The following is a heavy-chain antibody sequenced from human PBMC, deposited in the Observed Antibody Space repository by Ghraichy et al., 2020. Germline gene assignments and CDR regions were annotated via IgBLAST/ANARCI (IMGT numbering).Heavy chain of an antibody. V-gene: IGHV3-48*02. CDR3: ARASRVVRFYYYDGMDV. Sequence: LSLTCVGSGFSFSSYSMNWVRQSPGKGLEWVSYITSSSRTIFYADSVKGRFTISRDNAQDSLFLQMNSLRDEDTAVYFCARASRVVRFYYYDGMDVWGRGTTVTVSS. CDR1: GFSFSSYS. D-gene: IGHD4-23*01. CDR2: ITSSSRTI. J-gene: IGHJ6*02.